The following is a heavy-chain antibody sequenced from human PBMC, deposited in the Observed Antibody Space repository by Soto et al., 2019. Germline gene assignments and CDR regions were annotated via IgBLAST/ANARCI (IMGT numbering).Heavy chain of an antibody. CDR3: ARDEWGSSWTRPYFDY. J-gene: IGHJ4*02. D-gene: IGHD6-13*01. Sequence: EVQLVESGGGLVKPGGSLRLSCAASGFTFSSYSMNWVRQAPGKGLEWVSSISSSSSYIYYADSVKGRFTISRDNAKNSLYLQMNSLRAEDTAVYYCARDEWGSSWTRPYFDYWGQGTLVTVSS. CDR2: ISSSSSYI. V-gene: IGHV3-21*01. CDR1: GFTFSSYS.